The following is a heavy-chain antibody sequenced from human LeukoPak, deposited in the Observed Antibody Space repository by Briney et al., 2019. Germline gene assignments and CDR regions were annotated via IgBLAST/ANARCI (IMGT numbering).Heavy chain of an antibody. Sequence: PGGSLRLSCAASGFTFDDYGMSWVRQAPGKGLEWVPGINWNGGGTGYADSVKGRFTISRDNAKNSLYLQMNSLRAEDTALYYCARVSSYYDSSGYYCSAFDIWGQGTMVTVSS. D-gene: IGHD3-22*01. CDR2: INWNGGGT. CDR1: GFTFDDYG. CDR3: ARVSSYYDSSGYYCSAFDI. J-gene: IGHJ3*02. V-gene: IGHV3-20*04.